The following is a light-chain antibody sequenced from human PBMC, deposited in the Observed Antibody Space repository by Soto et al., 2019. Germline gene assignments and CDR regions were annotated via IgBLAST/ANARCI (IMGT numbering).Light chain of an antibody. CDR2: DAS. CDR3: QQYGSAPVT. V-gene: IGKV3-20*01. Sequence: EFVLTQSPGTLSLSPGERATLSCRASQTVRNNYLAWYQQKPGQAPRLLIYDASSRATGIPDRSSGGGSGTDFTLTISRLEPEDFAVYFCQQYGSAPVTFGQGTRLEIK. CDR1: QTVRNNY. J-gene: IGKJ5*01.